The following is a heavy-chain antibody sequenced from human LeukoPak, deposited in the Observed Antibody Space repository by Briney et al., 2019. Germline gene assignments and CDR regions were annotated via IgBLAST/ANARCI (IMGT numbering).Heavy chain of an antibody. V-gene: IGHV4-59*12. CDR3: ARVDGAY. Sequence: SETLSLTCTVSGGSISSYYWSWLRHSPGKGLEWIGYIYYSGSTNYNPSLKSRVTISVDTSKNQFSLKLSSVTAADTAVYYCARVDGAYWGQGTLVTVSS. D-gene: IGHD3-10*01. J-gene: IGHJ4*02. CDR1: GGSISSYY. CDR2: IYYSGST.